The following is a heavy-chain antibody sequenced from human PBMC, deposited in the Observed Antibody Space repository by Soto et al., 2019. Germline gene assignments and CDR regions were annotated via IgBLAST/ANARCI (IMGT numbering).Heavy chain of an antibody. CDR3: AKGGSIAARPLDY. J-gene: IGHJ4*02. V-gene: IGHV3-23*01. D-gene: IGHD6-6*01. CDR1: GFTFSSYA. CDR2: ISGSGGST. Sequence: GGSLRLSCAASGFTFSSYAMSWVRQAPGKGLEWVSAISGSGGSTYYADSVKGRFTISRDNSKNTLYLQMNSLRAEDTAFFYCAKGGSIAARPLDYWGQGTLVTVSS.